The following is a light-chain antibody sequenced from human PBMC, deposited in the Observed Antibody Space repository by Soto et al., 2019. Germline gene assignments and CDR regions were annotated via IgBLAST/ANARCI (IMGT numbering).Light chain of an antibody. CDR3: SSYTSSITVI. CDR2: DVS. Sequence: QSARSQPASVSGSPGQSITMSCTGTSSDVGGYNYVSWYQHHPGKAPKLMIYDVSNRPSGVSNRFSGSKSGNTASLTITGLQAQDEADYYCSSYTSSITVIFGGGTKLTVL. CDR1: SSDVGGYNY. V-gene: IGLV2-14*03. J-gene: IGLJ2*01.